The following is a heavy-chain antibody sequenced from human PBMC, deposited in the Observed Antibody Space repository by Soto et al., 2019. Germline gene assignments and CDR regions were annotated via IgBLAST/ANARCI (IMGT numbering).Heavy chain of an antibody. V-gene: IGHV4-39*01. CDR1: GGSISSSSYY. J-gene: IGHJ3*02. CDR3: ARKVKDIVVVVDPPHPFAI. D-gene: IGHD2-15*01. Sequence: SETLSLTCTVSGGSISSSSYYWGWIRQPPGKGLEWIGSIYYSGSTYYNPSLKSRVTISVDTSKNQFSLKLSSVTAADTAVYYFARKVKDIVVVVDPPHPFAIRGQGTTVTVSS. CDR2: IYYSGST.